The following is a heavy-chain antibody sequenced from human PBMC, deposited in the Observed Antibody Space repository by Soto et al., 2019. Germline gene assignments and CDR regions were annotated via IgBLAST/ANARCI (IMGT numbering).Heavy chain of an antibody. V-gene: IGHV4-34*01. J-gene: IGHJ5*02. Sequence: PSETLSLTCAVYGGSFSGYYWSWIRQPPGKGLEWIGEINHSGSTNYNPSLKSRVTISVDTSKNQFSLKLSSVTAADTAVYYCARLPRGQTLGIAARPFWFDPWGQGTLVTVFS. D-gene: IGHD6-6*01. CDR3: ARLPRGQTLGIAARPFWFDP. CDR1: GGSFSGYY. CDR2: INHSGST.